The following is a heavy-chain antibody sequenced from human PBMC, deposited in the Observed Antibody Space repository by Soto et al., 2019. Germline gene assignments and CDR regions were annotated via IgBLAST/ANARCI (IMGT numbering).Heavy chain of an antibody. Sequence: EVQLVESGGGLVQPGGSLRLSCVASGFTFSGYSMVWVRQAPGKGLEWIAYIFVSSTTIHYADSVKGRFTVSRDNTQNSLFLLMNSLRAEDTAIYYCARDKDWAFDYWGQGTQVIVSS. D-gene: IGHD3-9*01. V-gene: IGHV3-48*04. CDR1: GFTFSGYS. J-gene: IGHJ4*02. CDR3: ARDKDWAFDY. CDR2: IFVSSTTI.